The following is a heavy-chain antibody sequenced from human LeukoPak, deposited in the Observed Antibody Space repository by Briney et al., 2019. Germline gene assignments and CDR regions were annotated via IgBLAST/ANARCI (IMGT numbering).Heavy chain of an antibody. V-gene: IGHV3-7*01. CDR1: GFTFNNYW. CDR2: IKQDGSEK. J-gene: IGHJ4*02. CDR3: AREDGWGSFDY. D-gene: IGHD3-10*01. Sequence: GGSLRLSCAASGFTFNNYWMRWVRQAPGKGLEWVANIKQDGSEKYYVDSVKGRFTISRDNAKNSLYLQMNSLRAEDTAVYYCAREDGWGSFDYWGQGTLVTVSS.